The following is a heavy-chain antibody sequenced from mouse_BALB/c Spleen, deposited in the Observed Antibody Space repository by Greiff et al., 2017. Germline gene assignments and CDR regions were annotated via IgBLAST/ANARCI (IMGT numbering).Heavy chain of an antibody. D-gene: IGHD2-14*01. V-gene: IGHV2-9*02. Sequence: QVQLKESGPGLVAPSQSLTISCTASGFSLTSYGVHWVRQPPGKGLEWLGVIWAGGSTNYNSALMSRLSISKDNSKSQVFLKMNSLQTDDTAMYYCARDAYCRYDHYWGQGTTLTVSS. J-gene: IGHJ2*01. CDR2: IWAGGST. CDR1: GFSLTSYG. CDR3: ARDAYCRYDHY.